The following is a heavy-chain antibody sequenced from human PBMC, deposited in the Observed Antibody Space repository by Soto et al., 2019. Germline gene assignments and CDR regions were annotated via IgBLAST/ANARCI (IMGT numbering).Heavy chain of an antibody. D-gene: IGHD3-22*01. J-gene: IGHJ3*02. V-gene: IGHV3-30*18. Sequence: QVPLVESGGGVVQPGRSLRLSCAASGFIFSSYGMHWVRQAPGKGLEWVAVISYDGSKKYYVDSVKGRFTISRDNSXNTLYLQMNSLRAEDTALYYCAKDLGYNDSSGSMALGAFDIWGQGTKVTVPS. CDR3: AKDLGYNDSSGSMALGAFDI. CDR2: ISYDGSKK. CDR1: GFIFSSYG.